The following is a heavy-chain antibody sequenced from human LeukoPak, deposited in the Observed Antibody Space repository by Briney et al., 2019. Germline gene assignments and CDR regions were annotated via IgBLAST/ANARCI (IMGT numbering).Heavy chain of an antibody. CDR3: ARPYYYDSSIDP. Sequence: PPETLSLTCTVSGVSISSGDYYWSWIRQPPGEGLEWVGYMYYSGSAYYNPCLKSRATISVDTSKNQFSLKLSSVTAADTAGYFWARPYYYDSSIDPWGQGTLVTVSS. V-gene: IGHV4-30-4*01. J-gene: IGHJ5*02. CDR1: GVSISSGDYY. D-gene: IGHD3-22*01. CDR2: MYYSGSA.